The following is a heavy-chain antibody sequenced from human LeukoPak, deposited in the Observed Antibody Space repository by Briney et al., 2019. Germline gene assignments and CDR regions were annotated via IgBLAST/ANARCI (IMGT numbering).Heavy chain of an antibody. CDR1: GFTFSNYG. V-gene: IGHV3-7*01. J-gene: IGHJ4*02. Sequence: GGSLRLSCTASGFTFSNYGMHWVRQAPGKGLEWVANIKEDGSEKYYVDSAKGRFTISRDNAKNSVYLQMNSLRAEDTGVYYCASTNVFYYGSGTDYWGQGTLVTVSS. CDR2: IKEDGSEK. CDR3: ASTNVFYYGSGTDY. D-gene: IGHD3-10*01.